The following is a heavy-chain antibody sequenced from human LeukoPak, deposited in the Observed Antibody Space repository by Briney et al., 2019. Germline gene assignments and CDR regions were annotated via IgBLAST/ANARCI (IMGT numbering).Heavy chain of an antibody. V-gene: IGHV4-59*11. CDR1: GGPINDHY. Sequence: SETLSLTCTVSGGPINDHYWSWIRHPPEKALEWIAYILSNGNTNSNPPLKTRDTISLDTPKHQLTQRLSSVTAADTAVYYCARGGNALDYWGQGTLVTVSS. CDR2: ILSNGNT. CDR3: ARGGNALDY. D-gene: IGHD4-23*01. J-gene: IGHJ4*02.